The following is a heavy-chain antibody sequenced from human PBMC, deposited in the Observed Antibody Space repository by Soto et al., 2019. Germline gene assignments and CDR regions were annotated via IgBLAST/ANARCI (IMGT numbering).Heavy chain of an antibody. V-gene: IGHV4-30-4*01. Sequence: SETLSLTCTFSGGSISSGDYYWSWIRQPPGKGLEWIGYIYYSGSTYYNPSLKSRVIMSVDASNNQISLKLRSVTAAATAVYYCARVTPPTAESYFDYWGQGTLVTVSS. CDR3: ARVTPPTAESYFDY. CDR1: GGSISSGDYY. J-gene: IGHJ4*02. CDR2: IYYSGST.